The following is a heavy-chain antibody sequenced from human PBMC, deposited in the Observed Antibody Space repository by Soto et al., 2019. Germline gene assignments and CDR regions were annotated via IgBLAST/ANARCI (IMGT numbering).Heavy chain of an antibody. CDR2: IYSRGST. V-gene: IGHV3-53*01. D-gene: IGHD3-3*01. CDR1: GFTVSSNY. CDR3: ARPSPEADDFRSYGMDV. Sequence: PGGSLRLSCAASGFTVSSNYMSWVRQAPGKGLEWVSVIYSRGSTHYADSVKGRFTISRDNSKNTVFLQMNSLRVEDTAVYYCARPSPEADDFRSYGMDVWGQGTTVTVSS. J-gene: IGHJ6*02.